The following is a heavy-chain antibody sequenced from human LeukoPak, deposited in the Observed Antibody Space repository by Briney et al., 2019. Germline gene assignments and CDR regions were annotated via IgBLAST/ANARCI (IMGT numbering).Heavy chain of an antibody. J-gene: IGHJ3*02. D-gene: IGHD7-27*01. CDR3: ARDGVVGTGIAFDI. Sequence: GAPVKVSCKASGYSFITYDMYWVRQAPGRRLEWLGWIIPGNGKTKYSQKFQGRVSITRDTSATTVYMDLSSLRSEDTAVYYCARDGVVGTGIAFDIWGQGTMVTVSS. V-gene: IGHV1-3*01. CDR2: IIPGNGKT. CDR1: GYSFITYD.